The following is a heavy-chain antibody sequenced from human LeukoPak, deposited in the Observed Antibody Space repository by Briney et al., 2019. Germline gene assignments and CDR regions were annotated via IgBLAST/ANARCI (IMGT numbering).Heavy chain of an antibody. CDR1: GFTFSSYS. CDR3: ARDRNSGSYDGDFDY. J-gene: IGHJ4*02. V-gene: IGHV3-21*01. Sequence: GGSLRLSCVASGFTFSSYSMNWVRQAPGKGLEWVSSISSSSSYIYYADSVKGRFTISRDNAKNSLYLQMNSLRAEDTAVYYCARDRNSGSYDGDFDYWGQGTLVTVSS. CDR2: ISSSSSYI. D-gene: IGHD1-26*01.